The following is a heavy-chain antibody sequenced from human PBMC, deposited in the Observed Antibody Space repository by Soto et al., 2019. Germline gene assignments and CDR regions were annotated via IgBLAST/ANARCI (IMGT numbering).Heavy chain of an antibody. D-gene: IGHD2-2*01. J-gene: IGHJ5*02. Sequence: QVQLVQSGAEVKKPGASVKVSCKASGYTFTSYDINCVRQSTGQGLEWMGWMNPNSGNTGYAQKFQGRVTMTRNTSISTAYMELSSLRSDDTAVYYCARGVADIVGVQAAHDPQNWFDPWGQGTLVTVSS. CDR2: MNPNSGNT. CDR3: ARGVADIVGVQAAHDPQNWFDP. V-gene: IGHV1-8*01. CDR1: GYTFTSYD.